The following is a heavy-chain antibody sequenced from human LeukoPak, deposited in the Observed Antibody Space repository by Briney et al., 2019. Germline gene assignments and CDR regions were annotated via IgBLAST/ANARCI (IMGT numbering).Heavy chain of an antibody. Sequence: PGGSLRLSCAASGFTFSNSAMTWVRQAPGKGLEWVSAISGSGDKIHYADSVKGRFTISRDNSKNTLYLQMNGLTVEDTAIYYCAKDWSCDYWGQGTLITVSS. CDR2: ISGSGDKI. J-gene: IGHJ4*02. CDR1: GFTFSNSA. V-gene: IGHV3-23*01. D-gene: IGHD1-26*01. CDR3: AKDWSCDY.